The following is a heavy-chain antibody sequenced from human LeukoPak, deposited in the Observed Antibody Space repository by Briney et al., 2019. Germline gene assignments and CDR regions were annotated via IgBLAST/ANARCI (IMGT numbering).Heavy chain of an antibody. V-gene: IGHV3-9*01. D-gene: IGHD3-10*01. Sequence: PGGSLRLSCAASGFTFDDYAMHWVRQAPGKGLEWVSGISWNSGSIGYADSVKGRFTISRDNSKNSVYLQLNSLRPEDTAMYYCVSMVRGIGYWGQGTLVTVSS. CDR2: ISWNSGSI. CDR1: GFTFDDYA. J-gene: IGHJ4*02. CDR3: VSMVRGIGY.